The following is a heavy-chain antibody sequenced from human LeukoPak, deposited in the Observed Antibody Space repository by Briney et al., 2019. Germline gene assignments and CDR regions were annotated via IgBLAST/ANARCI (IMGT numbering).Heavy chain of an antibody. V-gene: IGHV3-33*06. CDR3: AKSRSRQAWVPAATYFDY. Sequence: GRSLRLSCAASGFTFSSYGMHWVRQAPGKGLEWVAVIWYDGSNKYYADSVKGRFTISRDNSKNTLYLQMNSLRAEDTAVYYCAKSRSRQAWVPAATYFDYWGQGTLVTVSS. D-gene: IGHD2-2*01. CDR2: IWYDGSNK. CDR1: GFTFSSYG. J-gene: IGHJ4*02.